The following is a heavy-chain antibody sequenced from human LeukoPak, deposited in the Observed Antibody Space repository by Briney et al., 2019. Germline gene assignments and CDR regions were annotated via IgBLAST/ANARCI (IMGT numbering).Heavy chain of an antibody. CDR1: GYTFTSYG. CDR3: ARGPMVRGVIRGTATHRVRKYYFDY. V-gene: IGHV1-18*01. Sequence: ASVKVPCKASGYTFTSYGISWVRQAPGQGLEWMGWISAYNGNTNYAQKLQGRVTMTTDTSTSTAYMELRSLRSDDTAVYYCARGPMVRGVIRGTATHRVRKYYFDYWGQGTLVTVSS. J-gene: IGHJ4*02. CDR2: ISAYNGNT. D-gene: IGHD3-10*01.